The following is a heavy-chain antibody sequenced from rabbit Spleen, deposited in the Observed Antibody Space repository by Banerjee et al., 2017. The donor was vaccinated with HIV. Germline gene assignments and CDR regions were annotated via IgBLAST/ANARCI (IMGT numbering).Heavy chain of an antibody. V-gene: IGHV1S45*01. J-gene: IGHJ6*01. CDR1: GFSFSSSYY. CDR2: IAGDSSGFT. CDR3: ARDTGTSFSSYGMDL. Sequence: QEQLVESGGGLVQPEGSLTLTCTASGFSFSSSYYMCWVRQAPGKGLEWISCIAGDSSGFTYSATWTKGRFTCSKTSSSTVTLQMTSLTVADTATYFCARDTGTSFSSYGMDLWGPGTLVTVS. D-gene: IGHD7-1*01.